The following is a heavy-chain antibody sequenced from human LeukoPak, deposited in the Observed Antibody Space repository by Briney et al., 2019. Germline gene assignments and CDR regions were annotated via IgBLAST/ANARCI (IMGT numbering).Heavy chain of an antibody. CDR2: ISGSGGST. CDR3: AKNFWSDKYYYYYMDV. J-gene: IGHJ6*03. V-gene: IGHV3-23*01. D-gene: IGHD3-3*01. CDR1: GFTFSSYA. Sequence: GGSLRLSCAASGFTFSSYAMSWVRQAPGKGLEWVSAISGSGGSTYYADSVKGRFTISRDNSKNTLYLQMNSLTVEDTAIYYCAKNFWSDKYYYYYMDVWGKGTTVTVSS.